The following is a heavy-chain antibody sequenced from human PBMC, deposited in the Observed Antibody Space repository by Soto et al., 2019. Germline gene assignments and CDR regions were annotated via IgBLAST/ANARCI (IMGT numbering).Heavy chain of an antibody. CDR3: AGRRPYYFDSSPYVEDH. Sequence: QVQLQESGPGLVKPSQTLSLTCTVSGESISSADFYWSWIRQHPGKGLEWIGYMRHSGSTFYNPSLRSRLHISVGTSANQFSLRLTSVTAADTAVYYCAGRRPYYFDSSPYVEDHWGQGTLVTVSS. V-gene: IGHV4-31*03. CDR2: MRHSGST. CDR1: GESISSADFY. J-gene: IGHJ4*02. D-gene: IGHD3-22*01.